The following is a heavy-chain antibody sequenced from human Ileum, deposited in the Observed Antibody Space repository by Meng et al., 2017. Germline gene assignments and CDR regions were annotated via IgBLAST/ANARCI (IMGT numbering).Heavy chain of an antibody. V-gene: IGHV4-4*03. CDR2: IHHGGGT. CDR3: ARNGAYSADP. CDR1: RTSISVGYW. D-gene: IGHD2-21*01. J-gene: IGHJ5*02. Sequence: LQVAAPALLLPLAPPFFSFPFLRTSISVGYWWHRVRKPPGKGLELIWEIHHGGGTNFNPSLKIPVTISIDKSSNQYTLRLTSVTAADTAMYYCARNGAYSADPWGQGTLVTVSS.